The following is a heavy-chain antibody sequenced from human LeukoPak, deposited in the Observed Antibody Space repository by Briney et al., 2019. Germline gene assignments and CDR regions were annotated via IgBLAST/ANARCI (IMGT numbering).Heavy chain of an antibody. V-gene: IGHV3-30-3*01. CDR1: GFTFSSYA. CDR2: ISYDGSNK. Sequence: PGGSLRLSCAASGFTFSSYAMHWVRQAPGKGLEWVAVISYDGSNKYYADSVKGRFTISRDNSKNTLYLQMNSLRAEDTAVYYCASGGSGYWGQGTLVTVSS. D-gene: IGHD2-15*01. J-gene: IGHJ4*02. CDR3: ASGGSGY.